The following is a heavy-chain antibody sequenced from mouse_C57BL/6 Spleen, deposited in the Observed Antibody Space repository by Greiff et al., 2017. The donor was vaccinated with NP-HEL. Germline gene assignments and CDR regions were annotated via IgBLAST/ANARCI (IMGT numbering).Heavy chain of an antibody. Sequence: QVQLQQSGPGLVQPSQSLSITCTVSGFSLTSYGVHWVRQSPGKGLEWLGVIWSGGSTDYNAAFISRLSISKDNSKSQIFFKMNSLQADDTAIYYCARSYGRVFFDYWGQGTTLTVSS. V-gene: IGHV2-2*01. CDR2: IWSGGST. CDR1: GFSLTSYG. CDR3: ARSYGRVFFDY. D-gene: IGHD1-1*01. J-gene: IGHJ2*01.